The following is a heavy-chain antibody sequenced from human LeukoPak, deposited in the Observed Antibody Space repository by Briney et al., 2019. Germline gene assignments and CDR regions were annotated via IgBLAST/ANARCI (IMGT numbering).Heavy chain of an antibody. CDR3: ARDLGLYDYGGNIDY. D-gene: IGHD4-23*01. CDR2: ISSSSRTM. Sequence: TGGCLRLSCAASGFTFSTYSMNWVRQAPGKGLEWVSYISSSSRTMYYADSVKGRFTISRDNAKKSLYLQMNSLRAEDTAVYYCARDLGLYDYGGNIDYWGQGTLVTVSS. J-gene: IGHJ4*02. V-gene: IGHV3-48*04. CDR1: GFTFSTYS.